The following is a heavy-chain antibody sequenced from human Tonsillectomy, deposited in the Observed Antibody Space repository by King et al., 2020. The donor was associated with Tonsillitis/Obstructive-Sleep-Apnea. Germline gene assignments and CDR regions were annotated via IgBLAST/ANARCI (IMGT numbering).Heavy chain of an antibody. V-gene: IGHV3-30*04. CDR1: GFTFSYYT. D-gene: IGHD3-10*01. J-gene: IGHJ4*02. Sequence: VQLVESGGGVVQPGRSLRLSCAASGFTFSYYTMHWVRQAPGKGLEWVSVISYDGGNKYYADSVKGRFTISRDNSKNTLYLQMNSLRAEDTAVYNCARECIVRGVRFFFFDFWGQGTLVTVSS. CDR2: ISYDGGNK. CDR3: ARECIVRGVRFFFFDF.